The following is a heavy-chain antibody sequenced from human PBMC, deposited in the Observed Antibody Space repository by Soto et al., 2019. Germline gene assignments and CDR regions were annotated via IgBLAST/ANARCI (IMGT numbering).Heavy chain of an antibody. D-gene: IGHD3-22*01. Sequence: QVQLVESGGGVVQPGRSLRLSCAASGFTFSSYGMHWVRQAPGKGLEWVAVIWYDGSNKYYADSVKGRFTISRDNSKNTLYLQMNSLRAEDTAVYYCARDLTTEPYYSSYGMDVWGQGTTVTVSS. V-gene: IGHV3-33*01. CDR2: IWYDGSNK. CDR1: GFTFSSYG. CDR3: ARDLTTEPYYSSYGMDV. J-gene: IGHJ6*02.